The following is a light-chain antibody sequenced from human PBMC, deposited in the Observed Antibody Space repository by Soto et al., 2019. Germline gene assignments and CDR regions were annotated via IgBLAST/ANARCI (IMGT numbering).Light chain of an antibody. CDR1: QSISSW. V-gene: IGKV1-5*01. CDR3: LQVFSFPRT. Sequence: DIQMTQSPSTLSASVGDRVTITCRASQSISSWLAWYQQKPGKAPKLLIYGASSLASGVPSRFSGSGSGTEFILTIYNLQPEDVGAYYCLQVFSFPRTFGQGTKVDIK. CDR2: GAS. J-gene: IGKJ1*01.